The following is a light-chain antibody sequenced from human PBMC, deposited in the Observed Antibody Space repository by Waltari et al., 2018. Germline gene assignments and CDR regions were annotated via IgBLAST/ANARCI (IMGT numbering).Light chain of an antibody. CDR1: GSNTGAGSD. CDR3: QSYDTSLMTVV. Sequence: QSVLTQPPSVSGAPGQRVTISCTGSGSNTGAGSDVHWYQQLPRAAPKLLLYGSTSRPLGVPDRFFGSTSGTSASLAITGLQAEDEADYYCQSYDTSLMTVVFGGGTKLTVL. CDR2: GST. J-gene: IGLJ3*02. V-gene: IGLV1-40*01.